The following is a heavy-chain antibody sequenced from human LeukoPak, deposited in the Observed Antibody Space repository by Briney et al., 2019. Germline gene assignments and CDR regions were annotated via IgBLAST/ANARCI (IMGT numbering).Heavy chain of an antibody. CDR2: IYHSGGT. CDR3: VANGYYCLDV. CDR1: GFNFGSYS. V-gene: IGHV4-4*02. D-gene: IGHD2-8*01. J-gene: IGHJ6*03. Sequence: GSLRLSCAASGFNFGSYSMTWVRQPPGKGLEWIGEIYHSGGTNYNPSLKSRITISVDKSQNQFSLKVDSLTAADTAVYYCVANGYYCLDVWGKGTTVTVTS.